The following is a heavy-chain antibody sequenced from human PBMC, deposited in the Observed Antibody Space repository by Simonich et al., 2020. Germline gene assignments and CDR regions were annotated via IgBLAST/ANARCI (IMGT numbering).Heavy chain of an antibody. CDR2: ISGGGGST. CDR1: GFTFSSYA. Sequence: EVQLLESGGGLVQPGGSLRLSCAASGFTFSSYAMSWVRQAPGRGWEGVSAISGGGGSTYYADSVKGRFTISRDNSKNTLYLQMNSLRAEDTAVYYCAKRSGVSITGTFDYWGQGTLVTVSS. D-gene: IGHD1-7*01. CDR3: AKRSGVSITGTFDY. J-gene: IGHJ4*02. V-gene: IGHV3-23*01.